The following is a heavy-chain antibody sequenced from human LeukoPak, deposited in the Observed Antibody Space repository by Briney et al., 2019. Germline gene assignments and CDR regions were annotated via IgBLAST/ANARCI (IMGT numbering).Heavy chain of an antibody. CDR3: ARESETSGWYDY. CDR1: GFIFYNYA. J-gene: IGHJ4*02. D-gene: IGHD6-19*01. Sequence: GGSLRLSCAAPGFIFYNYAIHWVRQAPGKGLEWVSLISGDGGSTFYADSVRGRFTISRDNTRKSLSPQMSSLRSEDTALYYCARESETSGWYDYWGQGTLVTVSS. CDR2: ISGDGGST. V-gene: IGHV3-43*02.